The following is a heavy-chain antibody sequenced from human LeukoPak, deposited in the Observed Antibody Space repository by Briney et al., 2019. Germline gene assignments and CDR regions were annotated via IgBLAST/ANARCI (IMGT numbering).Heavy chain of an antibody. J-gene: IGHJ5*02. Sequence: PSETLSLTCAVYGGSFSGYYWSWIRQPPGKGLEWIGEINHSGSTNYNPSLKSRVTISVDTSKNQFSLKLSSVTAADTAVYYCARGLYDYVWGSYRYSINWFDPWGQGTLVTVSS. D-gene: IGHD3-16*02. CDR2: INHSGST. CDR3: ARGLYDYVWGSYRYSINWFDP. V-gene: IGHV4-34*01. CDR1: GGSFSGYY.